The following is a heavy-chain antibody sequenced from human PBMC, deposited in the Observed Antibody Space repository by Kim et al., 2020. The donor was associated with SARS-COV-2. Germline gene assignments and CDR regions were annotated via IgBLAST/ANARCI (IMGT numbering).Heavy chain of an antibody. V-gene: IGHV4-34*01. J-gene: IGHJ2*01. CDR2: MHHNGNS. D-gene: IGHD3-3*01. CDR1: GGSFSASS. Sequence: ETLSLTCAVYGGSFSASSWSWIRQPPGKGLEWIGEMHHNGNSHYNPSLKSRVIISVDTSKNQVSLRLTSVTAADTGVYYCARAYYDFWSGYYGWYFDLWGRGTLVTVSS. CDR3: ARAYYDFWSGYYGWYFDL.